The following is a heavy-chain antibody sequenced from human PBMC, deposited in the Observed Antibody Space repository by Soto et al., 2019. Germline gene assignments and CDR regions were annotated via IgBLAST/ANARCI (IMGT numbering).Heavy chain of an antibody. Sequence: ASVKVSCKASGYTFSSYAMHWVRQAPGQRLEWMGWINAGYGNAKSSQKFQDRVTISRDTSASTAYMELTSLRSEDTAVYYCARDTGDGTFDFWGQGTLVTVSS. CDR3: ARDTGDGTFDF. V-gene: IGHV1-3*01. CDR1: GYTFSSYA. CDR2: INAGYGNA. J-gene: IGHJ4*02. D-gene: IGHD7-27*01.